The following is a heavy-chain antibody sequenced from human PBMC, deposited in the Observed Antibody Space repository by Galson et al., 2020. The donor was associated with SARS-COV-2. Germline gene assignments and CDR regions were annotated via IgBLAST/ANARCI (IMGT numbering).Heavy chain of an antibody. V-gene: IGHV4-61*02. Sequence: SETLSLTCAVSGGSISSGSYYWTWIRQPAGKGLEWIGRFYTSGTTSYNPSLKSRVTISVDTSKNQFSLKLSSVTAADTAVYYCARGGMGYYGSGSLSMDVWGQGTTVTVSS. J-gene: IGHJ6*02. CDR1: GGSISSGSYY. CDR3: ARGGMGYYGSGSLSMDV. D-gene: IGHD3-10*01. CDR2: FYTSGTT.